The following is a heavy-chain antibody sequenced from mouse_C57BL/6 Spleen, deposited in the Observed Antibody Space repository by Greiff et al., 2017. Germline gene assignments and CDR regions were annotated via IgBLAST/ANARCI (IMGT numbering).Heavy chain of an antibody. CDR3: ARPYYDYDGDGFAY. CDR2: IRNKANNHAT. CDR1: GFTFSDAW. J-gene: IGHJ3*01. D-gene: IGHD2-4*01. V-gene: IGHV6-6*01. Sequence: EVKLVESGGGLVQPGGSMKLSCAASGFTFSDAWMDWVRQSPEKGLEWVAEIRNKANNHATYYAESVKGRFTISRDDSKSSVYLQMNSLRAEDTGIYYCARPYYDYDGDGFAYWGQGTLVTVSA.